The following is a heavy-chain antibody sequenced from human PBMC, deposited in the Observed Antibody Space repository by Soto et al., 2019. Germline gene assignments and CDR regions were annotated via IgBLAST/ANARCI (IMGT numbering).Heavy chain of an antibody. CDR2: IYYSGST. CDR3: ASIVGATVRSVNY. J-gene: IGHJ4*02. CDR1: GGSISTGDYY. Sequence: SETLSLTCTVSGGSISTGDYYWSWIRQPPGKGLECIGYIYYSGSTYYNPSLKSRVTISVDTSKNQFSLKLSSVTAADTAVYYCASIVGATVRSVNYWGQGTLVTVSS. D-gene: IGHD1-26*01. V-gene: IGHV4-30-4*01.